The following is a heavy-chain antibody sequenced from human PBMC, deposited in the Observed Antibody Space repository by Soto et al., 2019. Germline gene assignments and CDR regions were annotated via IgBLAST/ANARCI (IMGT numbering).Heavy chain of an antibody. CDR1: GGSISSSSYY. J-gene: IGHJ5*02. CDR3: ARERGAAALNWFDP. D-gene: IGHD2-2*01. CDR2: IYYSGST. V-gene: IGHV4-39*02. Sequence: QLQLQESGPGLVKPSETLSLTCTVSGGSISSSSYYWGWIRQPPGKGLEWIGSIYYSGSTYYNPSLKSRVTISVDTSKNQFSLKLSSVTAADTAVYYCARERGAAALNWFDPWGQGTLVTVSS.